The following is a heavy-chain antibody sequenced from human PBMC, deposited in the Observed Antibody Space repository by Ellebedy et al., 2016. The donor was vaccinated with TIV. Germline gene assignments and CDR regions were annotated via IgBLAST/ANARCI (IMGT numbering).Heavy chain of an antibody. CDR2: INPDGGST. V-gene: IGHV3-43*01. CDR1: GFTFGDYT. CDR3: AMALRQDHLFDS. D-gene: IGHD1-14*01. J-gene: IGHJ4*02. Sequence: GGSLRLSCSGSGFTFGDYTMHWVRQRPGKGLEWVALINPDGGSTYYADSVKGRFTISRDNRKYSLFLQMNSLRNEDTALYYCAMALRQDHLFDSWGQGTPVTVSS.